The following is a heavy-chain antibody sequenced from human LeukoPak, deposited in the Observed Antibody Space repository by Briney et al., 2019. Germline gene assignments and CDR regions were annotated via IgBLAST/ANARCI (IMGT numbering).Heavy chain of an antibody. CDR1: GYTFTTYG. CDR2: ISAYNGNT. V-gene: IGHV1-18*01. J-gene: IGHJ4*02. Sequence: VASVKVSCKASGYTFTTYGITWVRQAPGQGLEWTGWISAYNGNTNYAQKLQGRVTMTTDTSTSTAYMELRSLRSDDTAVYYCARGLVDGYKELGYWGQGTLVTVSS. D-gene: IGHD5-24*01. CDR3: ARGLVDGYKELGY.